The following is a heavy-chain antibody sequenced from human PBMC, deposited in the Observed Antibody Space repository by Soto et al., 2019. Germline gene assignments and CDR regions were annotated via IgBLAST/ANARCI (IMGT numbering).Heavy chain of an antibody. CDR2: IIPIFGTA. V-gene: IGHV1-69*01. CDR1: GGTFSSYA. D-gene: IGHD2-21*02. Sequence: QVQLVQSGAEVKKPGSSVKVSCKASGGTFSSYAISWVRQAPGQGLEWMGGIIPIFGTANYAQKFQGRVTITADESTSTAYMELSSLRSEDTAVYYCARDQMVTAANHRYCYFDLWGRGTLVTVSS. J-gene: IGHJ2*01. CDR3: ARDQMVTAANHRYCYFDL.